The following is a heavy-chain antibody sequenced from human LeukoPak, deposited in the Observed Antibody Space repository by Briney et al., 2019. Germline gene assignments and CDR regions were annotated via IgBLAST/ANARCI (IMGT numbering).Heavy chain of an antibody. Sequence: GGSLRLSCAASGFTFSSYEMNWVGQAPGKGLEWVSYISSSGSTIYYADSVKGRFTISRDNAKNSLYLQMNSLRAEDTAVYYCARAHCSSTSCPYYMDVWGKGTTVTISS. CDR2: ISSSGSTI. CDR1: GFTFSSYE. D-gene: IGHD2-2*01. CDR3: ARAHCSSTSCPYYMDV. J-gene: IGHJ6*03. V-gene: IGHV3-48*03.